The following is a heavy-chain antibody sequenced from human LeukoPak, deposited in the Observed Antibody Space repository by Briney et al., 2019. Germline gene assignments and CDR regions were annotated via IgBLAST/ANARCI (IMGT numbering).Heavy chain of an antibody. CDR3: ARVDGTTVTPYYYYVMDV. CDR2: IIPILGIA. J-gene: IGHJ6*02. V-gene: IGHV1-69*02. CDR1: GGTFSSYT. Sequence: SVKVSCKASGGTFSSYTISWVRQAPGQGLEWMGRIIPILGIANYAQKFQGRVTITADKSTSTAYMELSSLRSEDTAVYYCARVDGTTVTPYYYYVMDVWGQGTTVTVSS. D-gene: IGHD4-17*01.